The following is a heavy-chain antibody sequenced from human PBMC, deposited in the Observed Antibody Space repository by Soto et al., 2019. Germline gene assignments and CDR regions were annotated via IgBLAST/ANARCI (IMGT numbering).Heavy chain of an antibody. V-gene: IGHV4-39*01. CDR3: ARQRSIVAAGTYVGY. CDR1: GGSINSSSYY. Sequence: SETLSLTCTVSGGSINSSSYYWGWIRQPPGKGLEWIGSIYYSGSTYYNPSLKSRVSISVDTSKNQFSLKVSSVTAADTAVYYCARQRSIVAAGTYVGYWGPGTLVTVSS. CDR2: IYYSGST. D-gene: IGHD6-13*01. J-gene: IGHJ4*02.